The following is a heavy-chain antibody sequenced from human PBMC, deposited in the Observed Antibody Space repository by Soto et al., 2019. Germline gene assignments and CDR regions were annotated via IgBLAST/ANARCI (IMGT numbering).Heavy chain of an antibody. D-gene: IGHD1-26*01. Sequence: SGGSLRLSCAASGFTFINYWMHWGRQAPGKGLVWVARIDIDGIRTNYADSVKGRFSISRDTAQNTVYLQLNSLRAEDTAVYYCARAPPGAAGDDYYYYGLDVWGQGTTVTVSS. CDR2: IDIDGIRT. V-gene: IGHV3-74*01. CDR1: GFTFINYW. CDR3: ARAPPGAAGDDYYYYGLDV. J-gene: IGHJ6*02.